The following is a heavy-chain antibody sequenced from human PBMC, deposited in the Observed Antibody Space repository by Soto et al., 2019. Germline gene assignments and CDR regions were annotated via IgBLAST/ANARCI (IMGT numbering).Heavy chain of an antibody. CDR2: INHSGST. CDR3: ARGRYCSGGSCYSDY. CDR1: GGSFSGYY. Sequence: SETLSLTCAVYGGSFSGYYWSWTRQPPGKGLEWIGEINHSGSTNYNPSLKSRVTISVDTSKNQLSLKLSSVTAADTAVYYCARGRYCSGGSCYSDYWGQGTLVTVSS. J-gene: IGHJ4*02. V-gene: IGHV4-34*01. D-gene: IGHD2-15*01.